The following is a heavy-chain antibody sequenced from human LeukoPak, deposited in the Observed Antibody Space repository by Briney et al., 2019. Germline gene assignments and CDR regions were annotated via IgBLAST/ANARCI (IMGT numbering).Heavy chain of an antibody. CDR1: GYTFTSYA. J-gene: IGHJ4*02. CDR2: INTNTGNP. V-gene: IGHV7-4-1*02. Sequence: ASVKVSCKASGYTFTSYAMNWVRQAPGQGLEWMGWINTNTGNPTYAQGFTGRFVFSLDTSVSTAYLQISSLKAEDTAVYYCARFWEHKKTMAKGPVDYWGQGTLVTVSS. D-gene: IGHD3-10*01. CDR3: ARFWEHKKTMAKGPVDY.